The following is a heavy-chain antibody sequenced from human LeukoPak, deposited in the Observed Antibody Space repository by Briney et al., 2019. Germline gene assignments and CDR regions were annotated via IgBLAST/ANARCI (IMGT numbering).Heavy chain of an antibody. CDR1: GFTFSSYA. V-gene: IGHV3-23*01. Sequence: PGGSLRLSCAASGFTFSSYAMSWVRQAPGKGLEWVSAISGSGGSTYYADSVKGRFTISRDNAKNSLYLQMNSLRAEDTAVYYCARERYDFWSGYRMDVWGQGTTVTVSS. CDR3: ARERYDFWSGYRMDV. J-gene: IGHJ6*02. CDR2: ISGSGGST. D-gene: IGHD3-3*01.